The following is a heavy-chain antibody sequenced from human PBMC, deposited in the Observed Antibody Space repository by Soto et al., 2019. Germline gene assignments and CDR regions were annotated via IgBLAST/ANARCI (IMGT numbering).Heavy chain of an antibody. CDR3: ARDPDYGDYGTSPADDY. D-gene: IGHD4-17*01. CDR2: INAGNGNT. J-gene: IGHJ4*02. Sequence: QVQLVQSGAEEKKPGASVKVSCKASGYTFTSYAMHWVRQAPGQRLEWMGWINAGNGNTKYSQKFQGRVTITRDTPXRXXYMELSSLRPEAPAVYYCARDPDYGDYGTSPADDYWGQGTLVTVSS. CDR1: GYTFTSYA. V-gene: IGHV1-3*05.